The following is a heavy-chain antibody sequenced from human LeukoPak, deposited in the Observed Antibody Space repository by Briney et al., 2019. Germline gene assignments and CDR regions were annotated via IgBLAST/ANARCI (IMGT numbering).Heavy chain of an antibody. V-gene: IGHV3-30*02. CDR1: GFDFSTYA. D-gene: IGHD2-2*01. CDR3: AKERCSSTSCYGGDY. J-gene: IGHJ4*02. Sequence: GGSLRLSCAASGFDFSTYAINWVRQAPGKGLEWVAFIRYDGSNKYYADSVKGRFTISRDNSKNTLYLQMNSLRAEDTAVYYCAKERCSSTSCYGGDYWGQGTLVTVSS. CDR2: IRYDGSNK.